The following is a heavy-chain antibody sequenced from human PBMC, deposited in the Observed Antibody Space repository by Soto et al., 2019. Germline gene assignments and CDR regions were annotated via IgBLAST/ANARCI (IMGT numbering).Heavy chain of an antibody. D-gene: IGHD6-19*01. CDR2: IKQDGSEK. V-gene: IGHV3-7*04. CDR1: GFTFSSYW. CDR3: ARVAYGNGWIFDY. Sequence: LRLSCAASGFTFSSYWMSWVRQAPGEGLEWVANIKQDGSEKYYVDSVKGRFTLSRDNAKNSLQLQMNSLRAEDTAIYFCARVAYGNGWIFDYWGRGTLVTVSS. J-gene: IGHJ4*01.